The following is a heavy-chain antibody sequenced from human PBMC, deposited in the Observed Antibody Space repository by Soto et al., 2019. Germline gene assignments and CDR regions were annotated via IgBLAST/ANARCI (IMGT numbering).Heavy chain of an antibody. Sequence: ASVKVSCKASGYTFTDYYVHWSRQAPGPGLEWVGWINPNSGDTKYAQKFQARVTLTRDTSITTAYMELTSLESDDTAVYYCARDRGKYQLLYDWFDPWGQGTLVTVSS. J-gene: IGHJ5*02. D-gene: IGHD2-2*02. CDR1: GYTFTDYY. CDR3: ARDRGKYQLLYDWFDP. CDR2: INPNSGDT. V-gene: IGHV1-2*02.